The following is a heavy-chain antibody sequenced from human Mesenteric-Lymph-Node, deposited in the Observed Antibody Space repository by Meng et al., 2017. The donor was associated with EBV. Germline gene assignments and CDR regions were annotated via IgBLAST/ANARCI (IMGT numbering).Heavy chain of an antibody. Sequence: QLQLQESGPGLVKPSEPLSLTCSVSGDSITSNSYAWGWIRQPPGKGLEWIGSMYYSGNTYYNPSLKSRVTIALDTSKNQFSLKLSSVTAADTAVYYCARGLRPGENWFDPWGQGALVTVSS. D-gene: IGHD4-17*01. CDR1: GDSITSNSYA. CDR3: ARGLRPGENWFDP. CDR2: MYYSGNT. J-gene: IGHJ5*02. V-gene: IGHV4-39*07.